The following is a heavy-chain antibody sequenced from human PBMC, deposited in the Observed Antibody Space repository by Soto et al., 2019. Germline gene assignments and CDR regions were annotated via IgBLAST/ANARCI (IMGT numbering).Heavy chain of an antibody. CDR3: AREDIAVVFAFDI. Sequence: PSDTLSLTCAVSGGSIISDNWWGWVRHPPGKGLEWIGEIYDTGTTNYNPSLKSRVTISIDKSKNQFSLKVSSVTAADTAVYYCAREDIAVVFAFDIWGQGTMVTVSS. CDR2: IYDTGTT. D-gene: IGHD2-2*01. J-gene: IGHJ3*02. V-gene: IGHV4-4*02. CDR1: GGSIISDNW.